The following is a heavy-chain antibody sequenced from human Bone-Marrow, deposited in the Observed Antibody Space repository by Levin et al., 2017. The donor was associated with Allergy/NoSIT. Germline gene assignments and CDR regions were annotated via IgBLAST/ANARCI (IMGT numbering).Heavy chain of an antibody. Sequence: PGGSLGLSCAASGFPVSDNYVTWIRQTPEKGLEWVGYIYPGGTTFSADSVKGRFTISRVNSKNTFYLQMNSLRVEDTAVYYCAKGGGLRRVGDWFDPWGQGTLVTVSS. D-gene: IGHD5/OR15-5a*01. V-gene: IGHV3-66*01. J-gene: IGHJ5*02. CDR3: AKGGGLRRVGDWFDP. CDR1: GFPVSDNY. CDR2: IYPGGTT.